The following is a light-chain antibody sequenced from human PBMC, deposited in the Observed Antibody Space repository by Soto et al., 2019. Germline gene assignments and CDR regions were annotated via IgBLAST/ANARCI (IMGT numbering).Light chain of an antibody. V-gene: IGLV2-11*01. CDR3: CSYAGSFV. CDR2: DVT. J-gene: IGLJ2*01. CDR1: SSDVGGYNY. Sequence: QSALTQPRSVSGSPGQSVTISCTGTSSDVGGYNYVSWYQQHPGKAPRLMIYDVTKRPSGVPDRFSGSKSGNTASLTISGLQADDEADYYCCSYAGSFVFGGGTKVTVL.